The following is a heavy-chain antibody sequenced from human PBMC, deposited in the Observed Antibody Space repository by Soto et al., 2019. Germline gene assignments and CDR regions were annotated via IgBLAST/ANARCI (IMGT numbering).Heavy chain of an antibody. V-gene: IGHV3-33*01. J-gene: IGHJ5*02. Sequence: PGGSLRLSCAASGFTFSSYGMHWVRQAPGKGLEWVAVIWYDGSNKYYADSVKGRFTISRDNSKNTLYLQMNSLRAEDTAVYYCARDILSHIVVVNALPAEGFDPWGQGTLVTVSS. CDR1: GFTFSSYG. CDR3: ARDILSHIVVVNALPAEGFDP. CDR2: IWYDGSNK. D-gene: IGHD2-21*01.